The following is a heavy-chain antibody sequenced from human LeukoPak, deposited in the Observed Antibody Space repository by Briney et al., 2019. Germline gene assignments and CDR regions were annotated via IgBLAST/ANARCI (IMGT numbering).Heavy chain of an antibody. V-gene: IGHV3-30*18. CDR2: ISYDGSNK. J-gene: IGHJ4*02. CDR3: AKWGMVRGVLYFDY. D-gene: IGHD3-10*01. Sequence: GGSLRLSCAASGFTFSSYGMHWVRQAPGKGLEWVAVISYDGSNKYYADSVKGRFTISRDNSKNTLYLRMNSLRAEDTAVYYCAKWGMVRGVLYFDYWGQGTLVTVSS. CDR1: GFTFSSYG.